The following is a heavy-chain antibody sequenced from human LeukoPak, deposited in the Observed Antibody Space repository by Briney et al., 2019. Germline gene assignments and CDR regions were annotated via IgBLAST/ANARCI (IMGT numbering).Heavy chain of an antibody. CDR2: INHSGST. J-gene: IGHJ3*02. Sequence: SETLSLTXAVYGGSFSGSYWNWIGQPPGKGLEWIGEINHSGSTTYNPSLKSRVTISVDTSKNQFSLKLSSVTAADTAVYYCARWMVGDAFDIWGQGTMVTVSS. CDR3: ARWMVGDAFDI. D-gene: IGHD3-10*01. V-gene: IGHV4-34*01. CDR1: GGSFSGSY.